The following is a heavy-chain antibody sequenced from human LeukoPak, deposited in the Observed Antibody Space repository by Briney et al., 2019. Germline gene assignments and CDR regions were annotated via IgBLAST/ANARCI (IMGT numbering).Heavy chain of an antibody. CDR2: IRYDESNK. CDR3: AKVVKADPYNWFDP. V-gene: IGHV3-30*02. CDR1: GFSFSSYG. J-gene: IGHJ5*02. D-gene: IGHD3-22*01. Sequence: PGGSLRLSCAASGFSFSSYGMHWVRQAPGKGLEWVAFIRYDESNKYYADSVKGRFTISRDNSRNTLYLQMNSLRAEDTAVYYCAKVVKADPYNWFDPWGQGTLVTVSS.